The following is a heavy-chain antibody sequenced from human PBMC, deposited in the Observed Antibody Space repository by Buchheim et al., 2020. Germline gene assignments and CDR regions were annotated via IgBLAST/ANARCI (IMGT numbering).Heavy chain of an antibody. D-gene: IGHD3-3*01. CDR2: IWYDGSNK. V-gene: IGHV3-33*01. Sequence: QVQLVESGGGVVQPGRSLRLSCAASGFTFSSYGMHWVRQAPGKGLEWVAVIWYDGSNKYYADSVKGRFTISRDNSKNTLYLQMNSLRAEDTAVYYCARDADVVEYYDFWSGTPGGYYYGMDVWGQGTT. CDR1: GFTFSSYG. J-gene: IGHJ6*02. CDR3: ARDADVVEYYDFWSGTPGGYYYGMDV.